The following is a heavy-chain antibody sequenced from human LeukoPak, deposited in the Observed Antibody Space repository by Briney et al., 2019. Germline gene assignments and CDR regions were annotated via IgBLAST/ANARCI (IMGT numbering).Heavy chain of an antibody. Sequence: GASVKVSCKASGYTFTGYYMHWVRQAPGQGLEWMGRINPNSGGTNYAQTFQGRLTMIRDNSISTAYMEQSRLRSDDTAVYYCARDYYYYDSSGYYYIPYYFDYWGQGTLVTVSS. CDR2: INPNSGGT. D-gene: IGHD3-22*01. CDR3: ARDYYYYDSSGYYYIPYYFDY. V-gene: IGHV1-2*06. CDR1: GYTFTGYY. J-gene: IGHJ4*02.